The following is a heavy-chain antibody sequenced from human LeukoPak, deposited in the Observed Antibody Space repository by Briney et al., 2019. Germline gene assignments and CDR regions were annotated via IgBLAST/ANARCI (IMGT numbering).Heavy chain of an antibody. D-gene: IGHD3-22*01. CDR2: IYHSGST. Sequence: SETLSLTCTVSGYSISSGYYWGWIRQPPGKGLEWIGSIYHSGSTFYNPSLKSRVTISVDTSKNQFSLKLSSVTAADTAVYYCARGSGYSFRWGQGTLVTVSS. CDR3: ARGSGYSFR. V-gene: IGHV4-38-2*02. CDR1: GYSISSGYY. J-gene: IGHJ4*02.